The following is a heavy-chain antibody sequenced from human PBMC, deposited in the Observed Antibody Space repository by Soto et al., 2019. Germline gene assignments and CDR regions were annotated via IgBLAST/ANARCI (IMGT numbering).Heavy chain of an antibody. J-gene: IGHJ4*02. V-gene: IGHV3-23*01. CDR2: ISGSGSNP. CDR3: ATTASMTNRDGFDH. Sequence: EVQVLESGGGLVQPGGSLRLSCAASGFTFSSYAMSWVRQAPGQGLGWVSAISGSGSNPYYADSVKGRFTIARDNSKNTLYLQKNSLRAEDTALYYCATTASMTNRDGFDHWGQGTLVTVSS. CDR1: GFTFSSYA. D-gene: IGHD4-17*01.